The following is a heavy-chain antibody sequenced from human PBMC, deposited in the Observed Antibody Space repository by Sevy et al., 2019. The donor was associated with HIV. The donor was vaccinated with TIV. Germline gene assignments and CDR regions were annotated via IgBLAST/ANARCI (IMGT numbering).Heavy chain of an antibody. V-gene: IGHV3-48*02. D-gene: IGHD7-27*01. CDR3: AREENRELGTIPLDS. CDR1: GFTFSHHN. Sequence: GGSLRLSCAASGFTFSHHNMNWVRQAPGKGLEWISYISKSGSTTYLADSVRGRFTISRDNAKNSLFLEIHSLTDEDTGVYYCAREENRELGTIPLDSWGRGIQVTVSS. CDR2: ISKSGSTT. J-gene: IGHJ4*02.